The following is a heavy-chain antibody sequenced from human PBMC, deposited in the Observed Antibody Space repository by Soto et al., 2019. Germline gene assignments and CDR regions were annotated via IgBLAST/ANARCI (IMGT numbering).Heavy chain of an antibody. D-gene: IGHD1-1*01. CDR1: GDSLSSDGYS. J-gene: IGHJ4*02. Sequence: QLHLQESGSGLVKPAQTLSLTCAVSGDSLSSDGYSWNWIRQPPGKGLEWIGYIYQSGSASYSPSLKSRVSMSLDMSKKEFALRLTSMTAADTAVYYCARADWNHLLDSWGRGILITVSS. V-gene: IGHV4-30-2*01. CDR3: ARADWNHLLDS. CDR2: IYQSGSA.